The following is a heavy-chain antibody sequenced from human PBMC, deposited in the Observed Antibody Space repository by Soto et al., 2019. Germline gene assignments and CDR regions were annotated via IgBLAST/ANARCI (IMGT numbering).Heavy chain of an antibody. D-gene: IGHD3-22*01. Sequence: GGSLRLSCAASGFTFSSYAMSWVRQAPGKGLEWVGRIKSKTDGGTTDYAAPVKGRFTISRDDSKNTLYLQMNSLKTEDTAVYYCTTVPANYYDSSGLGYWGQGTLVTVSS. CDR3: TTVPANYYDSSGLGY. J-gene: IGHJ4*02. V-gene: IGHV3-15*01. CDR2: IKSKTDGGTT. CDR1: GFTFSSYA.